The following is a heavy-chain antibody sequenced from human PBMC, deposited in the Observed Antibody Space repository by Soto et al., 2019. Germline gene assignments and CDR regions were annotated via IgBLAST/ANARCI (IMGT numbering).Heavy chain of an antibody. J-gene: IGHJ4*02. CDR2: INSDGSST. Sequence: EVQLVESGGGLVQPGGSLRLSCAASGFTFSSYWMHWVRQAPGKGLVWVSRINSDGSSTSYADSVKGRFTIYRDNAKNTQYLQMNSLRAEDTAVYYCVRTSLVVAAATREDYWCQGTLVTVSS. V-gene: IGHV3-74*01. CDR3: VRTSLVVAAATREDY. CDR1: GFTFSSYW. D-gene: IGHD2-15*01.